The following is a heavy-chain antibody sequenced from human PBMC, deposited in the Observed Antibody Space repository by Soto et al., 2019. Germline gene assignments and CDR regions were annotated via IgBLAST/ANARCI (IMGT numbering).Heavy chain of an antibody. CDR1: GGSISSSSW. V-gene: IGHV4-4*02. Sequence: PSETLSLTCAVSGGSISSSSWWSWVRQPPGKGLEWIGEIYHSGSTNYNPSLKSRVTISVDKSKNQFSLKLSSVTAADTAVYFCARVLCSRKSCYPYYYYYMDVWGKGTTVTVSS. CDR3: ARVLCSRKSCYPYYYYYMDV. CDR2: IYHSGST. D-gene: IGHD2-2*01. J-gene: IGHJ6*03.